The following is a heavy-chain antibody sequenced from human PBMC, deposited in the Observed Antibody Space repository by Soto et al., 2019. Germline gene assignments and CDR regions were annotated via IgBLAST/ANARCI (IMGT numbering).Heavy chain of an antibody. CDR2: INSDGSST. J-gene: IGHJ6*02. D-gene: IGHD1-20*01. V-gene: IGHV3-74*01. CDR3: ARMSITGANYGMDV. Sequence: GGSLRLSCAASGFTFSSYWMHWVRQAPGKGLVWVSRINSDGSSTSYADSVKGRFTISRDNAKNTLYLQMNSLRAEDTAVYYCARMSITGANYGMDVWGQGTTVTVSS. CDR1: GFTFSSYW.